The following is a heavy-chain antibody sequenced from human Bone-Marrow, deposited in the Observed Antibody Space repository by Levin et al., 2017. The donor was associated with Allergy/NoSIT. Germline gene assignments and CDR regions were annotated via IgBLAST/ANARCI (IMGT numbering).Heavy chain of an antibody. CDR2: IKQDGSEK. Sequence: GGSLRLSCAASGFTFSSYWMSWVRQAPGKGLEWVANIKQDGSEKYYVDSVKGRFTISRDNAKNSLYLQMNSLRAEDTAVYYCARGIRVGWYSYYFDYWGQGTLVTVSS. CDR3: ARGIRVGWYSYYFDY. J-gene: IGHJ4*02. CDR1: GFTFSSYW. V-gene: IGHV3-7*01. D-gene: IGHD6-19*01.